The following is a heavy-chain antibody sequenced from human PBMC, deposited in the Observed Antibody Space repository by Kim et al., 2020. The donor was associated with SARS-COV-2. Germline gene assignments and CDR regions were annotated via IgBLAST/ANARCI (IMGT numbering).Heavy chain of an antibody. Sequence: ASVKVSCKASGYTFTSYAMNWVRQAPGQGLEWMGWINTNTGNPTYAQCFTGRFVFSLDTSVSTAYLQISSLKAEDTAVYYCARAQRYYDILTGYRSGYGMDVWGQGTTVTVSS. CDR2: INTNTGNP. CDR1: GYTFTSYA. D-gene: IGHD3-9*01. J-gene: IGHJ6*02. CDR3: ARAQRYYDILTGYRSGYGMDV. V-gene: IGHV7-4-1*02.